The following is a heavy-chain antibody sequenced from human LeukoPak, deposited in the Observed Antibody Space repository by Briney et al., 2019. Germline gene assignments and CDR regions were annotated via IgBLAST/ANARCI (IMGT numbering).Heavy chain of an antibody. D-gene: IGHD3-10*01. V-gene: IGHV5-51*01. J-gene: IGHJ4*02. CDR2: IYPGDSDT. CDR3: ARRDGSGSYRGLDY. Sequence: MRGESLKISCKGSGSSFTNYWIGWVRQVPGKGLEWMGIIYPGDSDTRYSPSFQGQVTFSADKSISTAYLQWSSLKASDTAMYYCARRDGSGSYRGLDYWGQGTLVTVSS. CDR1: GSSFTNYW.